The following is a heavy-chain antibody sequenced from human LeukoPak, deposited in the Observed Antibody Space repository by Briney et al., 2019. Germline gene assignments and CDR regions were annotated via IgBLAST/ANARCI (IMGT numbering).Heavy chain of an antibody. D-gene: IGHD2-8*01. Sequence: ASVKVSCKASGYTFTSYYIHWLRQAPGQGLEWMGVINPSGGGTSYAQKFQGRVTMTRDTSTSTVYMDLRSLRSEDTAVYFCARDMLAVPSNWFVPWGQGTLVTVSS. CDR1: GYTFTSYY. J-gene: IGHJ5*02. CDR2: INPSGGGT. CDR3: ARDMLAVPSNWFVP. V-gene: IGHV1-46*01.